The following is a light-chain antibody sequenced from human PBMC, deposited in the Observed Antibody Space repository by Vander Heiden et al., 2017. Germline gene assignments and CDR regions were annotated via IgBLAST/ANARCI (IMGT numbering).Light chain of an antibody. CDR3: QQYDNLPIT. V-gene: IGKV1-33*01. Sequence: DIQMTQSPSSLSAPVGDRVTITCQASQDISNYLNWYQQKPGKAPKLLIYDASNLETGVPSRFSGSGSGTDFTFTISSLQPEDIATYDCQQYDNLPITFGQGTRLEIK. CDR2: DAS. CDR1: QDISNY. J-gene: IGKJ5*01.